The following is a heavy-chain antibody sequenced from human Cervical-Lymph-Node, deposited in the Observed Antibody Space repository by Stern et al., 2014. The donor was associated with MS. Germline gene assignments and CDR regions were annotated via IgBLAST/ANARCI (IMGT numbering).Heavy chain of an antibody. D-gene: IGHD6-25*01. CDR3: ARDSSGRDDF. V-gene: IGHV3-74*01. CDR1: GFTFSSYW. CDR2: IDTDGGTT. Sequence: VQLLQSGGGLVQPGGSLRLSCAASGFTFSSYWLHWFRQAPGKGLFWVSRIDTDGGTTNYADSVKGRFTISRDNAENTLYLQMNSLRAEDTAVYYCARDSSGRDDFWGQGTLVTVSS. J-gene: IGHJ4*02.